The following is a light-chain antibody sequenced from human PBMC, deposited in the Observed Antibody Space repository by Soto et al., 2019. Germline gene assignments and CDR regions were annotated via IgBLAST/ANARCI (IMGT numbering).Light chain of an antibody. J-gene: IGKJ4*01. CDR3: QQYGDWPLT. CDR1: QSVGNN. V-gene: IGKV3-15*01. CDR2: ATS. Sequence: EIVLTQSPATLSVSPGGRATLSCRASQSVGNNFAWYQQKPGQAPRLLIFATSTRATGVPARFSGSGSGTECTLTISSLQSEDFAVYYCQQYGDWPLTFGGGAKVEIE.